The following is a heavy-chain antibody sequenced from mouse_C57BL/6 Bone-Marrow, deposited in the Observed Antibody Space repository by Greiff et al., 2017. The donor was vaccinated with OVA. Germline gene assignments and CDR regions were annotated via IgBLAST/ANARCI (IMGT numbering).Heavy chain of an antibody. J-gene: IGHJ3*01. V-gene: IGHV1-18*01. CDR3: AREGDDGYYLFAY. CDR2: INPNNGGT. CDR1: GYTFTDFN. D-gene: IGHD2-3*01. Sequence: EVQPQQSGPELVKPGASVKILCKAFGYTFTDFNMDWVKQSHGKSLEWIGDINPNNGGTIYNQKFKGKATLTVDKSTSTAYMERRSLTSEDTAVYDCAREGDDGYYLFAYWGQGTLVTVSA.